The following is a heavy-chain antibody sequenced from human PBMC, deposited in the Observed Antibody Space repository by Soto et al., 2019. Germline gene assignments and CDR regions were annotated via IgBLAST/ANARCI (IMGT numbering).Heavy chain of an antibody. J-gene: IGHJ3*01. Sequence: QVQLQQWGAGLLKPSETLSLACGVSGESPSGFTWACIRQTPGKGLQWIGEIVFSGVTNYNPSLKSPLRILIDKSKDPFALSLDSVTVAVTALYSWAKSFVRHVTSGGFDAFDRWGRGTMVTVSS. V-gene: IGHV4-34*12. CDR2: IVFSGVT. D-gene: IGHD2-15*01. CDR3: AKSFVRHVTSGGFDAFDR. CDR1: GESPSGFT.